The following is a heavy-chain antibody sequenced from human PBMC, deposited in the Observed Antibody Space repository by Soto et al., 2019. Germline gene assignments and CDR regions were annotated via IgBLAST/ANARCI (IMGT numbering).Heavy chain of an antibody. D-gene: IGHD1-26*01. CDR1: GYTFTTYG. Sequence: ASVKVSCKASGYTFTTYGITWVRQAPGQGLEWMGWISAYNGNTNYAQKLQGRFTMTTDTSTSTAYMDLRSLRSDDTAVYYCARFVTRGGSYYSCDYWGQGTQVTVSS. V-gene: IGHV1-18*01. CDR2: ISAYNGNT. CDR3: ARFVTRGGSYYSCDY. J-gene: IGHJ4*02.